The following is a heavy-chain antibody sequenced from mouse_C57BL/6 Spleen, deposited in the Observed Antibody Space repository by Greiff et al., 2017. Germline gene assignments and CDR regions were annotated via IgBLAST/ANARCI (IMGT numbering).Heavy chain of an antibody. CDR1: GYTFTDYE. CDR3: TREGGADYFDY. CDR2: IDPETGGT. V-gene: IGHV1-15*01. Sequence: QVQLQQSGAELVRPGASVTLSCKASGYTFTDYEMHWVKQTPVHGLEWIGAIDPETGGTAYNQKFKGKAILTADKSSSTACMELRSLTSEDSAVYYCTREGGADYFDYWGQGTTLTVSS. J-gene: IGHJ2*01.